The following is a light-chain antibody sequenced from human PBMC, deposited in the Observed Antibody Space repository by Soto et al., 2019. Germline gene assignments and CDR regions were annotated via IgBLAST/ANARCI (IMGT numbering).Light chain of an antibody. Sequence: QSVLTQPASLSGAPGQSITISCTGTSSDVGGYNYVSWYQQHPGKAPKLMIYDVSNRPSGVSNRFSGSKSGNTASLTISGLQAEDEADYYCSSYTSSSSYVFRTGTKVTVL. J-gene: IGLJ1*01. CDR2: DVS. V-gene: IGLV2-14*01. CDR1: SSDVGGYNY. CDR3: SSYTSSSSYV.